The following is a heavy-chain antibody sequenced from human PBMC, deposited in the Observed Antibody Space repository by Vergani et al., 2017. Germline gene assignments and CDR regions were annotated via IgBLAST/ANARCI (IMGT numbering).Heavy chain of an antibody. CDR2: IKSKTDGGTT. D-gene: IGHD3-3*01. CDR1: GFTFSSYA. Sequence: EVQLVESGGGLVQPGGSLRLSCAASGFTFSSYAMSWVRQAPGKGLEWVGRIKSKTDGGTTDYAAPVKGRFTISRDDSKNTLYLQMNSLKTEDTAVYYCTTNYDFWSGYYRFDYWGQGTLVTVSS. J-gene: IGHJ4*02. V-gene: IGHV3-15*01. CDR3: TTNYDFWSGYYRFDY.